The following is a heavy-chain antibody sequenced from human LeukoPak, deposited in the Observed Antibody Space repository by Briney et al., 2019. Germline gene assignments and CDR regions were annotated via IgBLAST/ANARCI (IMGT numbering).Heavy chain of an antibody. Sequence: SVKVSCKAPGGPFVRYAVSWVRQAPGQGLEWMGGIVPILGTANYAQKFQGRVTITADDSTGTAYMELTSLRSADTAVYYCARSQGYSYGSSYWGQGTLVTVSS. V-gene: IGHV1-69*13. CDR3: ARSQGYSYGSSY. CDR2: IVPILGTA. J-gene: IGHJ4*02. D-gene: IGHD5-18*01. CDR1: GGPFVRYA.